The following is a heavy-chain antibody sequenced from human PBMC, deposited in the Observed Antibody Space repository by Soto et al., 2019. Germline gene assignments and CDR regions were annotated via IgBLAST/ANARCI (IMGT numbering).Heavy chain of an antibody. D-gene: IGHD2-2*01. Sequence: GSLRLSCAASGFTFSSYAMSWVRQAPGKGLEWVSAISGSGGSTYYADSVKGRFTISRDNSKNTLYLQMNSLRAEDTAVYYCARGPSYCSSTSCSYAYYYYGMDVWGQGTTVTVSS. CDR1: GFTFSSYA. V-gene: IGHV3-23*01. J-gene: IGHJ6*02. CDR3: ARGPSYCSSTSCSYAYYYYGMDV. CDR2: ISGSGGST.